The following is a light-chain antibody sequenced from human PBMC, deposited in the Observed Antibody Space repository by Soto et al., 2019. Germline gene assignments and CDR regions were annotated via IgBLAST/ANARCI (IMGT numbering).Light chain of an antibody. Sequence: QSVLTQPPSASGTPGQRVTISCSGGSSNIGINTVNWYQQLPGTAPKVLIYTDNQRPSGVPDRFSGSKSGTSASLAINGLQSGDEADYYCAVWDDTLHFGGGTKLTVL. CDR2: TDN. V-gene: IGLV1-44*01. CDR3: AVWDDTLH. J-gene: IGLJ2*01. CDR1: SSNIGINT.